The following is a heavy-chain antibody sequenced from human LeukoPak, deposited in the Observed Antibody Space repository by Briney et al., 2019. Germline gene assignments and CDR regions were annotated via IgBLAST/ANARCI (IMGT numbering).Heavy chain of an antibody. CDR2: INPSGGST. CDR1: GYTFTNYF. CDR3: ARGGSGWGTCDY. Sequence: GASVKVSCKASGYTFTNYFMHWVRQAPGQGLEWLGIINPSGGSTTYAQKFQGRVTMTRDTSTSTVYMELSSLRSDDTAVYYCARGGSGWGTCDYWGQGTVVTVSS. D-gene: IGHD6-19*01. V-gene: IGHV1-46*01. J-gene: IGHJ4*02.